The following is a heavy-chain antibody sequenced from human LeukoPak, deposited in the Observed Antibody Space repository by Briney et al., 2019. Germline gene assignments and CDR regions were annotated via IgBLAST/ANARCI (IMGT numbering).Heavy chain of an antibody. J-gene: IGHJ4*02. Sequence: GGSLRLSCAASGFTFSLYSMNWVRQAPGKGLEWVSYITSGSSTIYYAESVRGRFTIPRDNAKNSLFLQMNSLRAEDTAVYYCARDGGGDYWGQGTLVTVSS. D-gene: IGHD3-16*01. V-gene: IGHV3-48*01. CDR3: ARDGGGDY. CDR1: GFTFSLYS. CDR2: ITSGSSTI.